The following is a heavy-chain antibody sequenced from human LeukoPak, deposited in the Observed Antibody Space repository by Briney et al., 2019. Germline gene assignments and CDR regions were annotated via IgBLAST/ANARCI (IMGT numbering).Heavy chain of an antibody. D-gene: IGHD3-10*01. V-gene: IGHV1-2*02. Sequence: GASVKVSCKASGYTFTGYYMHWVRQAPGQGLEWMGWINPNSGGTNYAQKFQGRVTMTRDTPISTAYMELSRLRSDDTAVYYCARDMVRGVRTAGYWGQGTLVTVSS. CDR2: INPNSGGT. CDR1: GYTFTGYY. CDR3: ARDMVRGVRTAGY. J-gene: IGHJ4*02.